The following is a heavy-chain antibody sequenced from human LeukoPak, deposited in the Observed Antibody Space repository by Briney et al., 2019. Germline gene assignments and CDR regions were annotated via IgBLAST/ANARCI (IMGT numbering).Heavy chain of an antibody. CDR1: GFTFSSYG. Sequence: PGGSLRLSCAASGFTFSSYGMHWVRQAPGKGLEWVAFIRYDGSNKYYADSVKGRFTISRDNSKNTLYLEMNSLRAEDTAVYYCANSGLTPFDYWGQGTLVTVSS. V-gene: IGHV3-30*02. D-gene: IGHD1-26*01. CDR2: IRYDGSNK. CDR3: ANSGLTPFDY. J-gene: IGHJ4*02.